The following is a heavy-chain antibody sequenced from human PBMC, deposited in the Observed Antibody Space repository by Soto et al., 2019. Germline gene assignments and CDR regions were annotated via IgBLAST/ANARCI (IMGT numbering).Heavy chain of an antibody. CDR2: IIGSGGST. CDR3: AKDLHTFGDGGFDY. J-gene: IGHJ4*02. V-gene: IGHV3-23*01. D-gene: IGHD2-21*01. CDR1: GFTFSSYA. Sequence: GSLRLSCAASGFTFSSYAMSWVRKAQGKGLEWVSGIIGSGGSTYYADSVKGRFTISRDNSKNTLYLQMNSLRAEDTAVYYCAKDLHTFGDGGFDYWGQGTLVTVSS.